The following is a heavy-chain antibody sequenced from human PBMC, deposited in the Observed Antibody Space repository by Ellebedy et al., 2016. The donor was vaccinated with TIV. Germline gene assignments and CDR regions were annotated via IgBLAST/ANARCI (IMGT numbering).Heavy chain of an antibody. Sequence: AASVKVSCKASGYTFALYTMHRVRQAPGQRLEWLGWLNTDTGNTEYSQHFQGRVPFTTDTAASTVYMSLSSLGSEDTAVYYCAKDRGGTGDFDYWGQGTLVTVSS. CDR3: AKDRGGTGDFDY. CDR2: LNTDTGNT. J-gene: IGHJ4*02. V-gene: IGHV1-3*04. CDR1: GYTFALYT. D-gene: IGHD3-16*01.